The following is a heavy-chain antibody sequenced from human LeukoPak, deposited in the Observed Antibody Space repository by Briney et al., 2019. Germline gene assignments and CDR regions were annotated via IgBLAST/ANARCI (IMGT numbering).Heavy chain of an antibody. D-gene: IGHD2-15*01. CDR1: GGSITDYC. J-gene: IGHJ3*02. CDR2: ICYSGST. V-gene: IGHV4-59*01. Sequence: SETLSLTCTVSGGSITDYCWSCIRQPPGKGLEWIGVICYSGSTNYNPSLKSRVTISVDTSTNQFSLKLSSVTAADTAVYYCARGRWQFDGSDIWGEGTMVTVSS. CDR3: ARGRWQFDGSDI.